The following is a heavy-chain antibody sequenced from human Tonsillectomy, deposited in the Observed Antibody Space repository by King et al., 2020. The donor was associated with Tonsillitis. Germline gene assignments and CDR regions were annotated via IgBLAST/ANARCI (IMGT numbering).Heavy chain of an antibody. Sequence: VQLVESGAEVKKPGSSVTISCAASGGTFRRDAISWVRQAPGQGLEWMGGIIPIFGSTSYAQRFQGRVSITADESTTTTYMEMSGLRSEDTAVYYCARDPDDYGHDYWGQGTLVTVSS. CDR2: IIPIFGST. CDR3: ARDPDDYGHDY. V-gene: IGHV1-69*01. CDR1: GGTFRRDA. J-gene: IGHJ4*02. D-gene: IGHD4/OR15-4a*01.